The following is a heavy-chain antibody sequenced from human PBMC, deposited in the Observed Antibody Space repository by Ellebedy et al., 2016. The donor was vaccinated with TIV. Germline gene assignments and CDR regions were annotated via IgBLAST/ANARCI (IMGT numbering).Heavy chain of an antibody. CDR1: GFTLSSYS. CDR2: ISTSSGYI. Sequence: GGSLRLXXAASGFTLSSYSMNWVRQAPGKGLEWVSSISTSSGYIYYADSLKGRFTISRDNAKNSLYLQMNSLRAEDTAVYYCARDHTYGAGTYSLDYWGQGTLVTVSS. J-gene: IGHJ4*02. D-gene: IGHD3-10*01. V-gene: IGHV3-21*01. CDR3: ARDHTYGAGTYSLDY.